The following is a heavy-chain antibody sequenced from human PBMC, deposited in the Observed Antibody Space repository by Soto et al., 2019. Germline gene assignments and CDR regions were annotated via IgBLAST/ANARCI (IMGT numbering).Heavy chain of an antibody. D-gene: IGHD3-22*01. CDR1: GFTFSSYA. CDR2: ISGTGGST. J-gene: IGHJ1*01. Sequence: EVQLLESGGGLVQPGGSLRLSCAASGFTFSSYAMIWVRQAPGKGLEWVSAISGTGGSTYYADSVKGRFTISRDNSKNTLSLQMNSLRAEDTAVYYCAKAPKYYYDSSGYLAGYFQHWGQGTLVTVSS. V-gene: IGHV3-23*01. CDR3: AKAPKYYYDSSGYLAGYFQH.